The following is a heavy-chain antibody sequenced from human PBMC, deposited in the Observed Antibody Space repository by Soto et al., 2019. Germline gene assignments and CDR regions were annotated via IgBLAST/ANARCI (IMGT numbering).Heavy chain of an antibody. J-gene: IGHJ4*02. D-gene: IGHD2-21*02. CDR2: ISSSSSTI. V-gene: IGHV3-48*01. CDR3: AKDHGGNFIDY. CDR1: GFTFSSYS. Sequence: GSLRLSCAASGFTFSSYSMNWVRQAPGKGLEWVSYISSSSSTIYYADSVKGRFTISRDNAKNSLYLQMNSLRAEDTAVYYCAKDHGGNFIDYWGQGTLVTVSS.